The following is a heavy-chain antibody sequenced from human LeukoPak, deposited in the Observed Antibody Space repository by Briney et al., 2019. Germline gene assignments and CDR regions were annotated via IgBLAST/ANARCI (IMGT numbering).Heavy chain of an antibody. V-gene: IGHV3-48*03. D-gene: IGHD6-19*01. CDR1: GFTFSNYE. Sequence: PGGSLRLSCAASGFTFSNYEMNWVCQAPGKGLEGVSYISSSSGSTIYYADSGKGRFTISRDNAKNSLYLQMNSLRAEDTAVYYCARDSSGWYYFDYWGQGTLVTVSS. J-gene: IGHJ4*02. CDR3: ARDSSGWYYFDY. CDR2: ISSSSGSTI.